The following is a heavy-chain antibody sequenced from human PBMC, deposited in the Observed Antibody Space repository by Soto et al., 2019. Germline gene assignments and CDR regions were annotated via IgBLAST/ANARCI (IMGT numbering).Heavy chain of an antibody. D-gene: IGHD3-22*01. J-gene: IGHJ4*02. CDR2: IIPILGIA. V-gene: IGHV1-69*02. CDR3: ARFSFNYYDSSGSPVY. CDR1: GGTFSSYT. Sequence: ASVKVSCKASGGTFSSYTISWVRQAPGQGLEWMGRIIPILGIANYAQKFQGRVTITADKSTSTAYMELSSLRSEDTAVYYCARFSFNYYDSSGSPVYWGQGTLVTVSS.